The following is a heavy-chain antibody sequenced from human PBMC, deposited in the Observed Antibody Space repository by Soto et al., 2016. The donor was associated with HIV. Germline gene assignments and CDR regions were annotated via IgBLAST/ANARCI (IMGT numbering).Heavy chain of an antibody. CDR1: GFNFSDYY. D-gene: IGHD6-25*01. Sequence: VQLVESGGGLVKPGGSLRLSCGGSGFNFSDYYMTWIRQAPGKRLEWVSYITKSGSVVYYGDFVKGRFLISRDNTKNSVYLDLKSLGVEDTAVYYCARPPRRSPDYYYMESGAKGPRSPSP. V-gene: IGHV3-11*04. J-gene: IGHJ6*03. CDR2: ITKSGSVV. CDR3: ARPPRRSPDYYYMES.